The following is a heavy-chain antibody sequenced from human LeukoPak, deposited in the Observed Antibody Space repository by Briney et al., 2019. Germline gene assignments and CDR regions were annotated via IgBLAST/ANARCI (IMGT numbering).Heavy chain of an antibody. J-gene: IGHJ1*01. CDR1: GFSFSNYA. V-gene: IGHV3-23*01. CDR2: ISGSGLRT. Sequence: GGSLRLSCAASGFSFSNYAMSWVRQAPGKGPEWVSGISGSGLRTYYADSVKGRFTVSRDNSKNTLYLQMNSLRAEDTAVYYCAKRDFYDSSGFAAFFEVWGQGTLVTVSS. D-gene: IGHD3-22*01. CDR3: AKRDFYDSSGFAAFFEV.